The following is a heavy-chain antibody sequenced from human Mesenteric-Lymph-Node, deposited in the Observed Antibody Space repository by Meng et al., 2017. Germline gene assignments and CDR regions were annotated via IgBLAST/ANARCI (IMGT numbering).Heavy chain of an antibody. CDR2: IIPIFGTA. CDR1: GGTFSSYA. D-gene: IGHD4-11*01. Sequence: SVKVSCKASGGTFSSYAISWVRQAPGQGLEWMGGIIPIFGTANYAQKFQGRVTITADKSTSTAYMELSSLRSEDTAVYYGARDLPDKTTVTTRYYYYGMDVWGQGTTVTVSS. CDR3: ARDLPDKTTVTTRYYYYGMDV. V-gene: IGHV1-69*06. J-gene: IGHJ6*02.